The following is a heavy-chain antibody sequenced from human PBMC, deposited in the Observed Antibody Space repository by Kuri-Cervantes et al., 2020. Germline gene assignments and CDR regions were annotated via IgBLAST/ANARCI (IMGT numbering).Heavy chain of an antibody. CDR3: ARGRYYYYYMDV. CDR1: GGSISGYY. J-gene: IGHJ6*03. V-gene: IGHV4-59*13. Sequence: SETLSLTCTVSGGSISGYYWCWIRQPPGKGLEWIGNIYYSGSTNYSPSLKGRVTISLDTSKSQFSLKLGSVTAADTAVYYCARGRYYYYYMDVWGKGTTVTVSS. D-gene: IGHD3-10*01. CDR2: IYYSGST.